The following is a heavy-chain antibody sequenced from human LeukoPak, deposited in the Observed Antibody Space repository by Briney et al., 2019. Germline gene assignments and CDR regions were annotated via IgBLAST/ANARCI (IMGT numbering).Heavy chain of an antibody. V-gene: IGHV5-51*01. CDR2: IYPGDSDT. D-gene: IGHD3-22*01. J-gene: IGHJ3*02. Sequence: GESLKISCKGSGYSFTSYWIGWVRQMPGKGLEWMGIIYPGDSDTRYSPSFQGQVTISADKSISTAYLQWSSLKASDTAMYYCARSGPYYYDSSGYYSSPDAFDIWGQGTMVTVSS. CDR3: ARSGPYYYDSSGYYSSPDAFDI. CDR1: GYSFTSYW.